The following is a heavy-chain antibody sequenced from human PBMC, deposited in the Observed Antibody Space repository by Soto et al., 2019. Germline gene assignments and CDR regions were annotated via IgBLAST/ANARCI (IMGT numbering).Heavy chain of an antibody. D-gene: IGHD3-10*01. CDR3: ARDVRGFGDQGYAFDI. CDR2: INPSCGST. V-gene: IGHV1-46*01. J-gene: IGHJ3*02. Sequence: QVQLVQSGAEVKKPGASVKVSCKASGYTFTSYYMHWVRQAPGQGLEWMGIINPSCGSTSYAQKFQGRVTMTRDTSTSTVYMELSSLRSEDTAVYYCARDVRGFGDQGYAFDIWGQGTMVTVSS. CDR1: GYTFTSYY.